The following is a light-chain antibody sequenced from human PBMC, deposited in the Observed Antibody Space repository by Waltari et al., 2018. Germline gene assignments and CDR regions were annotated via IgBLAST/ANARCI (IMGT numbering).Light chain of an antibody. J-gene: IGLJ3*02. CDR3: STWDDSLSGVV. CDR1: SFNIGSNV. V-gene: IGLV1-44*01. CDR2: SDY. Sequence: QSVLTQPPSASGAPGQRVTISCSGSSFNIGSNVVNWYQQLPGAAPKLLIYSDYQRPSGVPDRFSGSKAGTSASLAISALQSEDEAEYCCSTWDDSLSGVVFGVGTKLTVL.